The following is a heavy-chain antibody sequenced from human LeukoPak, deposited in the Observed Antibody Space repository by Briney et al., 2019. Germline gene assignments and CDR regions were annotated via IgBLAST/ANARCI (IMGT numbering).Heavy chain of an antibody. CDR1: EFTFSSYE. V-gene: IGHV3-48*03. CDR2: ISSSGDTI. J-gene: IGHJ4*02. D-gene: IGHD3-3*01. Sequence: GGSLRLSCAASEFTFSSYEMNWVRQAPGKGLEWVSYISSSGDTIYYADSVKGRFTISRDNAQNSLYLPLNSLRAEDTAVYYCARVPRSSRIPIFRWGQGTLVTVSS. CDR3: ARVPRSSRIPIFR.